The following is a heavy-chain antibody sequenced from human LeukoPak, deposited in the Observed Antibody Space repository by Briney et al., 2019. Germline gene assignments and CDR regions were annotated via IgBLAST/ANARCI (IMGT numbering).Heavy chain of an antibody. CDR1: GYTFTSYG. CDR3: ARVLAAAGTGFWFGP. D-gene: IGHD6-13*01. V-gene: IGHV1-18*01. J-gene: IGHJ5*02. Sequence: ASVKVSCKASGYTFTSYGISWVRQAPGQGLEWMGWISAYNGNTNYAQKLQGRVTMTTDTSTSTAYMELRSLRSDDTAVYYCARVLAAAGTGFWFGPWGQGTLVTVSS. CDR2: ISAYNGNT.